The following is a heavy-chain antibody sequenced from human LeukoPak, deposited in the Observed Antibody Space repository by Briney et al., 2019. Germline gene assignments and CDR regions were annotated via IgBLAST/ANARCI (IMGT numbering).Heavy chain of an antibody. V-gene: IGHV3-48*01. J-gene: IGHJ4*02. CDR3: ARVGYSDFWSGYYWDY. D-gene: IGHD3-3*01. CDR2: ISSSGTTI. Sequence: GGSLRLSCAASGFTFNRYSMNWVRQAPGRGLEWISYISSSGTTIYYADSVQGRFIISRDNARNSLYLQMNSLRAEDTAVYYCARVGYSDFWSGYYWDYWGQGTLATVSS. CDR1: GFTFNRYS.